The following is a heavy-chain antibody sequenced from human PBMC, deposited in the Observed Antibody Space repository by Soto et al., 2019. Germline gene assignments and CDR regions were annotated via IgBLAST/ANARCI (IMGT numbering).Heavy chain of an antibody. CDR3: ARFGLVTFDC. V-gene: IGHV3-21*01. CDR2: ISPSGSYM. D-gene: IGHD3-3*01. CDR1: GFIFNTYS. J-gene: IGHJ4*02. Sequence: GGSLRLSCAASGFIFNTYSMDWVRQAPGKGLEWVASISPSGSYMYYGDSLKGRFTVSRDNAKDSLYLQMDSLRADDTAIYYCARFGLVTFDCWGQGTLVTVSS.